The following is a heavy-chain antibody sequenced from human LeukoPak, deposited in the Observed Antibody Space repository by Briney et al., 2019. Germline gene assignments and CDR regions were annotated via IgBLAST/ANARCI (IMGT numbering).Heavy chain of an antibody. CDR1: GGSISSYY. V-gene: IGHV4-59*08. D-gene: IGHD6-13*01. CDR3: ARHGDTAGAVTPFDY. Sequence: PSETLSLTCTVSGGSISSYYWSWIRQPPGKGLERVGYIYYSGSTNYNPSLKSRVTISVDTSKNKFSLKLRSVTAADTAIYYCARHGDTAGAVTPFDYWGPGTLVTVSS. J-gene: IGHJ4*02. CDR2: IYYSGST.